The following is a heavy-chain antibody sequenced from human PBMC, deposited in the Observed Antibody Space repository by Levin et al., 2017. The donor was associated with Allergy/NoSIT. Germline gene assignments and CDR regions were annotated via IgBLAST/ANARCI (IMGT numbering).Heavy chain of an antibody. CDR3: ARSGNYYDSSGYYGLFDY. J-gene: IGHJ4*02. Sequence: SVKVSCKASGGTFSSYAISWVRQAPGQGLEWMGGIIPIFGTANYAQKFQGRVTITADESTSTAYMELSSLRSEDTAVYYCARSGNYYDSSGYYGLFDYWGQGTLVTVSS. V-gene: IGHV1-69*13. CDR2: IIPIFGTA. D-gene: IGHD3-22*01. CDR1: GGTFSSYA.